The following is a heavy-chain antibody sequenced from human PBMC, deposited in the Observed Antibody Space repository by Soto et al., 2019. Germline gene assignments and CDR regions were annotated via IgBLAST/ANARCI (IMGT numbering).Heavy chain of an antibody. CDR2: IFHSGNA. V-gene: IGHV4-59*01. D-gene: IGHD2-15*01. Sequence: LXFTCTVSGGFMRHVYWSWIRQPPGKRLEWIGFIFHSGNAKYNPSLKSRVTISIDTSKSQFSLSLDSVTAADTAVYFCARAHAPTLPFDYWGLGTLVT. J-gene: IGHJ4*01. CDR3: ARAHAPTLPFDY. CDR1: GGFMRHVY.